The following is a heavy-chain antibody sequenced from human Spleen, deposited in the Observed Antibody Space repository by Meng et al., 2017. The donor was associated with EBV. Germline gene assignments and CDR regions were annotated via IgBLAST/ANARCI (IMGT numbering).Heavy chain of an antibody. D-gene: IGHD2-15*01. CDR2: IYHSAST. J-gene: IGHJ4*02. CDR3: VGGDEGRGYFHS. CDR1: VGSISSVGYS. Sequence: QLRLRDSASGWVKPSRTLSLTCAFSVGSISSVGYSWNWIRQPPGKGLEWIGYIYHSASTYYDPSLKSRVTISVDRSKNQFSLKLSSVTAAETAVYYCVGGDEGRGYFHSWGQGTLVTVSS. V-gene: IGHV4-30-2*01.